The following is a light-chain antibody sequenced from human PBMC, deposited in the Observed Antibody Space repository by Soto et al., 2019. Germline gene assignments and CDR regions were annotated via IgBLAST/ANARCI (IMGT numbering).Light chain of an antibody. Sequence: DIQMTQSPSSLSASVGDRVTITCRASQNIRRYLNWYQQKPGKAPQLLIYATSSLQTGVPSRFSASRSGTDFSLVISDLQPEDSATYYCQQGYSSRWTSGRGTKVEI. CDR3: QQGYSSRWT. J-gene: IGKJ1*01. V-gene: IGKV1-39*01. CDR2: ATS. CDR1: QNIRRY.